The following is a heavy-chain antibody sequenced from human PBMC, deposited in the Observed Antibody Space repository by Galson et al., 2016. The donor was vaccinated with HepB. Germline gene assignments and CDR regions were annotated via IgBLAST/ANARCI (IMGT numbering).Heavy chain of an antibody. J-gene: IGHJ2*01. V-gene: IGHV3-23*01. D-gene: IGHD2-15*01. Sequence: SLRLSCAASGFTFRTYTMSWVRQAPGKGLEWVSGISGGGGSTYYADSVKGRLTISRDNPKNMVYLQIHSLRVEDTAVYFCAKDRYCGGGACSWSYFDLWGRGTLVTVSS. CDR3: AKDRYCGGGACSWSYFDL. CDR2: ISGGGGST. CDR1: GFTFRTYT.